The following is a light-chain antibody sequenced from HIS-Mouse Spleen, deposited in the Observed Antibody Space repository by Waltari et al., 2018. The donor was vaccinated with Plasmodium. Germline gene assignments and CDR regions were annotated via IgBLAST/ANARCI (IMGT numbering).Light chain of an antibody. Sequence: DIQMTQYPSSLSASVGDRVTITCLASRSNSSYLSWYQQKPGKARKVLIYAASSLQSGVPSRFSGSGSGTDFTLTISSLQPEDFATYYCQQSYSTPPTFGGGTKVEIK. CDR2: AAS. CDR3: QQSYSTPPT. J-gene: IGKJ4*01. CDR1: RSNSSY. V-gene: IGKV1-39*01.